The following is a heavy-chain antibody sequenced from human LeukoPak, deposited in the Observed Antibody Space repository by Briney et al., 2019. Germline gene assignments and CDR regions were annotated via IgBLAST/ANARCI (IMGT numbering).Heavy chain of an antibody. J-gene: IGHJ4*02. Sequence: GESLQISCKGSGYTFTTYWIGWVRQLPGKGLEWMGIIYPGDSDNRYSPSFEGQVTISADKSSSTAYLQWSSLRASDTAMYYCARHEDSGSYYWGQGTLVTVSS. V-gene: IGHV5-51*01. CDR1: GYTFTTYW. CDR3: ARHEDSGSYY. D-gene: IGHD1-26*01. CDR2: IYPGDSDN.